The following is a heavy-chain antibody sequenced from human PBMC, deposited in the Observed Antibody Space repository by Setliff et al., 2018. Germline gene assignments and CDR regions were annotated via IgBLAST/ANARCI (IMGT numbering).Heavy chain of an antibody. CDR1: GASISSGQNY. CDR2: VFATGNT. Sequence: SETLSLTCTVSGASISSGQNYWSWIRQPAGKGLEWIGHVFATGNTEYNPSLESRVTFSVDTSKNQFSLKLTSVTVADSAVYYCARDRSDGLDSFDYWGQGAQVTVS. J-gene: IGHJ4*02. D-gene: IGHD6-6*01. CDR3: ARDRSDGLDSFDY. V-gene: IGHV4-61*09.